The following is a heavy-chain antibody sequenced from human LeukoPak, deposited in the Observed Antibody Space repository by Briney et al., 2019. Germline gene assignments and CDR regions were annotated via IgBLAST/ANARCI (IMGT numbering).Heavy chain of an antibody. Sequence: GGPLRLSCAASGFTFRNYWMSWVRQAPGKGLNWLAKTNQDRAEQYSVDSVKRRFTISRDNAKNSLYLQMNSLRADDTAVYHCARGDEFSVDYWGQGTLVTVSS. J-gene: IGHJ4*02. CDR2: TNQDRAEQ. CDR3: ARGDEFSVDY. D-gene: IGHD3-10*01. CDR1: GFTFRNYW. V-gene: IGHV3-7*04.